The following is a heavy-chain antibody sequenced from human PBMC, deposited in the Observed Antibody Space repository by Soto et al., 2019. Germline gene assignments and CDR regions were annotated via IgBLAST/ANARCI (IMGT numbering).Heavy chain of an antibody. CDR2: INSDGSST. CDR1: GFTFSSYG. CDR3: APFGVVIRPFDY. J-gene: IGHJ4*02. V-gene: IGHV3-74*01. Sequence: PGGSLRLSCAASGFTFSSYGMQWVRQAPGKGLVWVSRINSDGSSTSYADSVKGRFTISRDNAKNTLYLQMNSLRAEDTAVYYCAPFGVVIRPFDYWGQGTLVTVSS. D-gene: IGHD3-3*01.